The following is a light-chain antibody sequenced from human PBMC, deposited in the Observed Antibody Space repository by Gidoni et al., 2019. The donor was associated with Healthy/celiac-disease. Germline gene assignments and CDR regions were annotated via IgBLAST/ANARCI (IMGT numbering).Light chain of an antibody. CDR1: QSVSSN. CDR2: GAS. Sequence: LSCRASQSVSSNLAWYQQKPGQAPRLLIYGASTRATGIPARFSGSGSGTEFTLTISSLQSEDFAVYYCQQYNNWPPWTFGQGTKVEIK. V-gene: IGKV3-15*01. J-gene: IGKJ1*01. CDR3: QQYNNWPPWT.